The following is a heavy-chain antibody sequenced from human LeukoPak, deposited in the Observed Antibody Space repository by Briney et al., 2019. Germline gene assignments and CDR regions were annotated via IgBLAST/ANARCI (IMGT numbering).Heavy chain of an antibody. V-gene: IGHV3-7*01. J-gene: IGHJ4*02. CDR1: GFTFSIYW. D-gene: IGHD3-10*01. CDR3: ASLYGSGSYYNRKNDY. CDR2: IKQDGSEK. Sequence: GGSLRLSCAASGFTFSIYWMSWVRQAPGKGLEWVANIKQDGSEKYYVDSVKGRFTISRDNAKNSLYLQMNSLRAEDTAVYYCASLYGSGSYYNRKNDYWGQGTLVTVSS.